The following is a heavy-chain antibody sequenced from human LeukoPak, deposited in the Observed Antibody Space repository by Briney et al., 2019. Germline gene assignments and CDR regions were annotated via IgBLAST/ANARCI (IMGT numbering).Heavy chain of an antibody. D-gene: IGHD1-26*01. V-gene: IGHV3-30*18. CDR1: GFTFSSYG. J-gene: IGHJ3*02. CDR3: AKGRIVGAPNDAFDI. Sequence: PGRSLRLSCAASGFTFSSYGMHWVRQAPGKGLEWVAVISYDGSNKYYADSVKGRFTISRDNSKNTLYLQMNSLRAEDTAVYYCAKGRIVGAPNDAFDIWGQGTMVTVSS. CDR2: ISYDGSNK.